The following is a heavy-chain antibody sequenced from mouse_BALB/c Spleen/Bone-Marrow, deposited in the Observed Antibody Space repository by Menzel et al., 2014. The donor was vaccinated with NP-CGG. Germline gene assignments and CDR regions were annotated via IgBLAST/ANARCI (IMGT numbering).Heavy chain of an antibody. V-gene: IGHV2-9*02. CDR1: GFSLTSYG. J-gene: IGHJ4*01. CDR2: IWAGGST. CDR3: ARVYYYAMDY. Sequence: QVQLKQSGPGLVAPSQSLSITCTVSGFSLTSYGVHWVRQPPGKGLEGLGGIWAGGSTNYNSALMSRLSISKDNSKSQVYLKMNSLQTDDTAMYYCARVYYYAMDYWGQGTSVTGSS.